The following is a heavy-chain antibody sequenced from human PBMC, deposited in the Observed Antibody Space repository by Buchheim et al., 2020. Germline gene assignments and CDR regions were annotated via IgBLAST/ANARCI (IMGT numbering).Heavy chain of an antibody. CDR3: ARDRVVTEMDYYYYGIDV. J-gene: IGHJ6*02. D-gene: IGHD2-21*02. CDR2: IYNSGST. Sequence: QVQLQESGPGLVKPSQTLSLTCTVSGGSINIGGYYWSWIRQHPGKGLEWIGNIYNSGSTYYNPSLESRVTMSVDTSKNQFSLKLSSVTAADTAVYYCARDRVVTEMDYYYYGIDVWGQGTT. V-gene: IGHV4-31*03. CDR1: GGSINIGGYY.